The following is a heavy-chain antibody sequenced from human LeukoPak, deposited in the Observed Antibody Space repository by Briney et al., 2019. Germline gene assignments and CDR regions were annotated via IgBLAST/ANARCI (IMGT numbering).Heavy chain of an antibody. J-gene: IGHJ4*02. V-gene: IGHV3-33*01. Sequence: GGSLRLSCAASGFTSSSYGMHWVRQAPGKGLEWVAVIWYDGSNKYYADSVKGRFTISRDNSKNTLYLQMNSLRAEDTAVYYCARAKQWPYIDYWGQGTLVTVSS. CDR2: IWYDGSNK. CDR1: GFTSSSYG. CDR3: ARAKQWPYIDY. D-gene: IGHD6-19*01.